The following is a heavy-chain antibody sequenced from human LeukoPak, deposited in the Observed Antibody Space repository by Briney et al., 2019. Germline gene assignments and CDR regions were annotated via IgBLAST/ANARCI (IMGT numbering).Heavy chain of an antibody. CDR2: ISSNGGST. CDR1: GFTFSNYA. Sequence: GGSLRLSCAASGFTFSNYAMHWVRQAPGKGLEYVSAISSNGGSTYYANSVKGRFTISRDNSKNTLYLQMGSLRAEDMAVYYCARDLRLKELAYCGGDCLDYWGQGTMVTVSS. D-gene: IGHD2-21*02. V-gene: IGHV3-64*01. CDR3: ARDLRLKELAYCGGDCLDY. J-gene: IGHJ4*02.